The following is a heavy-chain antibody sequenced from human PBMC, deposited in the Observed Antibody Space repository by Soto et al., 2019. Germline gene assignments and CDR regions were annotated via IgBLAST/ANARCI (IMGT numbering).Heavy chain of an antibody. Sequence: ASLKVSCKASGYSFIDYYIHWVRQAPGQGLEWMGWINPRRGDTKYPQKFQGRVTMTRDTSISTAYMDLSRLTSDDTAVYYCARAGVAAPRSGEYAMDVWGRGTTVTAP. CDR2: INPRRGDT. CDR3: ARAGVAAPRSGEYAMDV. J-gene: IGHJ6*02. V-gene: IGHV1-2*02. CDR1: GYSFIDYY. D-gene: IGHD6-13*01.